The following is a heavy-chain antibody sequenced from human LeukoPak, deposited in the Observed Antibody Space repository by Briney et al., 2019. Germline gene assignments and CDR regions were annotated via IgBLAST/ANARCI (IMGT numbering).Heavy chain of an antibody. CDR2: ISASGSTI. Sequence: GGSLRLSCAASRFTFSDYYMSWIRQAPGKGLEWVSYISASGSTIYYAASVKGRFTTSRDNAKNSLYLQMNSLRAEDTAVYYCARGSGWYENDYWGQGTLVTVSS. CDR3: ARGSGWYENDY. J-gene: IGHJ4*02. D-gene: IGHD6-19*01. CDR1: RFTFSDYY. V-gene: IGHV3-11*01.